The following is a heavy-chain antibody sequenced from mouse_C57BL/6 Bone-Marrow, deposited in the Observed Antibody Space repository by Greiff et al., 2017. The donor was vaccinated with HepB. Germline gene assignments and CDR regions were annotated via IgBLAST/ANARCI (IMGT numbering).Heavy chain of an antibody. CDR2: ISSGGDYI. V-gene: IGHV5-9-1*02. J-gene: IGHJ4*01. CDR1: GFTFSSYA. CDR3: TRAGIYYYGSSYDPGAMDY. Sequence: EVQLVESGEGLVKPGGSLKLSCAASGFTFSSYAMSWVRQTPEKRLEWVAYISSGGDYIYYADTVKGRFTISRDNARNTLYLQMSSLKSEDTAMYYCTRAGIYYYGSSYDPGAMDYWGQGTSVTVSS. D-gene: IGHD1-1*01.